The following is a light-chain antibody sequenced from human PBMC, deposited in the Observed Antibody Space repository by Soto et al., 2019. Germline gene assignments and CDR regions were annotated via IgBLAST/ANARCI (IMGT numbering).Light chain of an antibody. V-gene: IGKV3-11*01. CDR1: QSVSSY. Sequence: EIVLTQSPATLSLSPGERATLSCRASQSVSSYLAWYHQKPGQAPRLLIYDASNRATGIPARFSGSGSGTDFPRTISSLEPEDSAVYYFQQRSNWPLTFGGGTKVEIK. CDR2: DAS. J-gene: IGKJ4*02. CDR3: QQRSNWPLT.